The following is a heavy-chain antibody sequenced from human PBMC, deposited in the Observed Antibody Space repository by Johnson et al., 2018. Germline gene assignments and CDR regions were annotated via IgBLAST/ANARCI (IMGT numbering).Heavy chain of an antibody. CDR3: GKLWGGVSTPIRYHHNYVMDA. J-gene: IGHJ6*02. V-gene: IGHV3-23*01. CDR2: ISGSGGRT. CDR1: A. D-gene: IGHD3-16*01. Sequence: AMSWVRQAPGEGLEWVSPISGSGGRTHYADSVKGRFTVSRDNSKNTLSLQMNSLRAEATAVYYCGKLWGGVSTPIRYHHNYVMDAWGQGTTVTVSS.